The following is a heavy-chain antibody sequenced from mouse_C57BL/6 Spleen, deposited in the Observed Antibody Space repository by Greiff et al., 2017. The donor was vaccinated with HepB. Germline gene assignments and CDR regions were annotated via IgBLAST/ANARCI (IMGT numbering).Heavy chain of an antibody. Sequence: EVQVVESGGGLVQPGGSLKLSCAASGFTFSDYGMAWVRQAPRKGPEWVAFISNLAYSIYYADTVTGRFTISRENAKNTLYLEMSSLRSEDTAMYYCARASVVDYAMDYWGQGTSVTVSS. J-gene: IGHJ4*01. CDR1: GFTFSDYG. CDR3: ARASVVDYAMDY. CDR2: ISNLAYSI. V-gene: IGHV5-15*01. D-gene: IGHD1-1*01.